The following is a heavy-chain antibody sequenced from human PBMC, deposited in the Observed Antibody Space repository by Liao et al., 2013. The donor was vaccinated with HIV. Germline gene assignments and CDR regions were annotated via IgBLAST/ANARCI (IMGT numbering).Heavy chain of an antibody. CDR1: GYSISTSSYF. V-gene: IGHV4-39*02. CDR2: IYNTGTT. J-gene: IGHJ5*02. D-gene: IGHD5-12*01. Sequence: QLQLQESGPGLVKPSETLSLSCNVSGYSISTSSYFWGWVRQSPGKGLEWLGSIYNTGTTYHNPSLKSRVSISVDTSKNHFSLRLSSVTAADTAVYYCARGGPSGYSGYDWYDPWGQGTLVTVSS. CDR3: ARGGPSGYSGYDWYDP.